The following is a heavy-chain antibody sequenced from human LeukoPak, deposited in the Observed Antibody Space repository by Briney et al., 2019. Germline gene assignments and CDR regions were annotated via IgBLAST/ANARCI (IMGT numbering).Heavy chain of an antibody. J-gene: IGHJ4*02. Sequence: ASVKVSCKASGGTFSSYAISWVRQAPGQGLEWMGWISAYNGNTNYAQKLQGRVTMTTDTSTSTAYMELRSLRSDDTAVYYCARALESSSSIHYYMDVWGQGTLVTVSS. CDR3: ARALESSSSIHYYMDV. D-gene: IGHD6-6*01. CDR1: GGTFSSYA. CDR2: ISAYNGNT. V-gene: IGHV1-18*01.